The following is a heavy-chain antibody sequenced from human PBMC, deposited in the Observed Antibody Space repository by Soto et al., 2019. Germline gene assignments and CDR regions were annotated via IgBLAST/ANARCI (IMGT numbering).Heavy chain of an antibody. CDR2: ISAHNGNT. CDR1: GYTFTSYG. CDR3: ARTTMIVVVIDFDY. Sequence: ASVKVSCKASGYTFTSYGISWVRQAPGQGLEWMGWISAHNGNTNYAQKLQGRVTMTTDTSTSTAYMELRSLRSDDTAVYYCARTTMIVVVIDFDYWGQGTLVTVSS. V-gene: IGHV1-18*01. J-gene: IGHJ4*02. D-gene: IGHD3-22*01.